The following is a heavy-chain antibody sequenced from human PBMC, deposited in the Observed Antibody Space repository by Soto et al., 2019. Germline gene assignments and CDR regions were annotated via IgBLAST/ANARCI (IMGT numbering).Heavy chain of an antibody. Sequence: ASVKVSCKVSGYTLTELSMHWVRQAPGKGLEWMGGFDPEDGETIYAQKFQGRVTMTEDTSTDTAYMELSSRRSEDTAVYYCATGGFRGYCSSTSCYALDYWGQGTLVTVSS. CDR1: GYTLTELS. V-gene: IGHV1-24*01. J-gene: IGHJ4*02. CDR2: FDPEDGET. D-gene: IGHD2-2*01. CDR3: ATGGFRGYCSSTSCYALDY.